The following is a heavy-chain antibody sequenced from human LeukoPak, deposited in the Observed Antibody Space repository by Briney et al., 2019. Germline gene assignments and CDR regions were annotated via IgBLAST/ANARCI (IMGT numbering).Heavy chain of an antibody. Sequence: SETLSLTCTVSGGSIRGCYWSWIRQSPARGLEYIGHTYSSRRSDYNPSLQSRLTISVATSRNQLSLWLTSVSAADPDVYFCARWSCTRTTCSSVGYWGQGTLVTVSS. CDR2: TYSSRRS. CDR1: GGSIRGCY. V-gene: IGHV4-59*13. D-gene: IGHD2-2*01. CDR3: ARWSCTRTTCSSVGY. J-gene: IGHJ4*02.